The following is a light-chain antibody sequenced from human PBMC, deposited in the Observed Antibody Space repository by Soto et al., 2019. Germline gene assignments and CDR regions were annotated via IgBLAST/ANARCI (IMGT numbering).Light chain of an antibody. V-gene: IGKV1-33*01. CDR3: QQYDNLPPYT. J-gene: IGKJ2*01. CDR1: QDISNN. CDR2: DAS. Sequence: DIQMTQSPSSLSASVGDRVTITYQSRQDISNNLNWYQQKPGKAPKLLIYDASNLEKGVPSRFSGSGSGTDFTFTIISLQPEDIATYYCQQYDNLPPYTFGQGTKLEIK.